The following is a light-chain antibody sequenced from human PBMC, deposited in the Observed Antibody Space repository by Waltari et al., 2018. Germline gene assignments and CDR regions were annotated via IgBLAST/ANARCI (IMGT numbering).Light chain of an antibody. Sequence: SVLTQPPSVTGAPGQRVTSSCTGSSSNIGSDYDVPWYQQGPGMAPKLLRDALHTRLAGAPERFRGSTSGTSAALGIAGLQPDDEAEYSCQSFDIALTGCVFGGGTRLTV. CDR1: SSNIGSDYD. CDR3: QSFDIALTGCV. CDR2: ALH. J-gene: IGLJ3*02. V-gene: IGLV1-40*01.